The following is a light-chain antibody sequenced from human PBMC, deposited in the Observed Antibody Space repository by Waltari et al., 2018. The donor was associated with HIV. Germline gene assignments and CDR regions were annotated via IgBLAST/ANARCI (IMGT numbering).Light chain of an antibody. J-gene: IGLJ1*01. Sequence: QSALTQPASVPGSPGQSITIPCVGTSSAIGNHKYVSWFQHHPGKAPKLIIYEVSNRPSGVSDRFSGSKSGNTASLTISGLQVEDEAEYYCNSETSAGTYVFGTGTKVTVL. CDR2: EVS. CDR1: SSAIGNHKY. V-gene: IGLV2-14*01. CDR3: NSETSAGTYV.